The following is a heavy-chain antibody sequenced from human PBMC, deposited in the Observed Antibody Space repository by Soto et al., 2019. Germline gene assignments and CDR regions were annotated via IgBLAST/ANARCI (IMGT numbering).Heavy chain of an antibody. J-gene: IGHJ5*02. CDR2: IIPIFVTA. V-gene: IGHV1-69*13. CDR1: GGTFSSYA. Sequence: SVKVSCKASGGTFSSYAISWVRQAPGQGLEWMGGIIPIFVTANYAQKFQGRVTITADESTSTAYMELSSLRSEDTAVYYCARDPCSSTSCSDWFDPWGQGTLVTVSS. D-gene: IGHD2-2*01. CDR3: ARDPCSSTSCSDWFDP.